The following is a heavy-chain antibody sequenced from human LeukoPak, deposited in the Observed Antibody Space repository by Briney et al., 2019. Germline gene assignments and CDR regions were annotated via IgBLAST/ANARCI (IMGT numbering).Heavy chain of an antibody. D-gene: IGHD6-19*01. CDR3: TRDRGQWLVDY. J-gene: IGHJ4*02. Sequence: PSETLSLTCTVSGGSISSGVYYWSWIRQHPGKGLEWMGYIFYTGRVSYNPSLKSRITISVDSTRNHFSLEVSSVTAADTAVYYCTRDRGQWLVDYWGQGTLVTVSS. CDR2: IFYTGRV. CDR1: GGSISSGVYY. V-gene: IGHV4-31*03.